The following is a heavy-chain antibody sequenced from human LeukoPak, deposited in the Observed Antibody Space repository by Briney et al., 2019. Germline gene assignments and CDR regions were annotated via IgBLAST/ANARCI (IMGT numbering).Heavy chain of an antibody. Sequence: GGSLRLSCAASGFTFSSYGMHWVRQAPGKGLEWVAVISYDGSNKYYADSVKGRFTISRDNSKNTLYLQMNSLRAEDTAVYYCAKDPYESGSYELDYWGQGTLVAVSS. J-gene: IGHJ4*02. V-gene: IGHV3-30*18. CDR3: AKDPYESGSYELDY. D-gene: IGHD1-26*01. CDR2: ISYDGSNK. CDR1: GFTFSSYG.